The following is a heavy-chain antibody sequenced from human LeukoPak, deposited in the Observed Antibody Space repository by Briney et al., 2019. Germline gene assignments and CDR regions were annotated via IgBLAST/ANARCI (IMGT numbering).Heavy chain of an antibody. J-gene: IGHJ2*01. CDR3: GRGRQQQLVRRYVDL. CDR1: GFTFSSYS. Sequence: GGSLRLSCAASGFTFSSYSMHWLRQAPGRGLEYVSGISSSGGSTDYASSMKGRFTISRDNSKNTLYLQMGSLRPEDMAVYYCGRGRQQQLVRRYVDLWGRGTLVIVSS. CDR2: ISSSGGST. D-gene: IGHD6-13*01. V-gene: IGHV3-64*01.